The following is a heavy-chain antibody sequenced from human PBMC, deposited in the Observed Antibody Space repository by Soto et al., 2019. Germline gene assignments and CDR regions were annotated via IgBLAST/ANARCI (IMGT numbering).Heavy chain of an antibody. V-gene: IGHV4-30-4*01. CDR3: ARDLVVPAAMTENWSDT. CDR1: GGSISSGDYY. CDR2: IYYSGST. J-gene: IGHJ5*02. Sequence: PSETLSLTCTVSGGSISSGDYYWSWIRQPPGKGLEWIGYIYYSGSTYYNPSLKSRVTISVDTSNNQFSLKLSSVTAADTAVYSCARDLVVPAAMTENWSDTWGQGTLVTVS. D-gene: IGHD2-2*01.